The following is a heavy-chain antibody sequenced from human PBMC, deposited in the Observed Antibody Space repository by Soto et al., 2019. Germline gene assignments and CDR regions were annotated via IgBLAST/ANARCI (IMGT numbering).Heavy chain of an antibody. CDR1: GGSITSYY. J-gene: IGHJ6*02. V-gene: IGHV4-59*12. Sequence: SETLSLTCTVSGGSITSYYWSWIRQPPGKGLEWIGYIYYSGSTNYNPSLQSRVTISVDTSKNQFSLKLSSVTAADTAVYSCARDWGRRSTNYYYGMDVWGQGTTVTVPS. D-gene: IGHD3-16*01. CDR3: ARDWGRRSTNYYYGMDV. CDR2: IYYSGST.